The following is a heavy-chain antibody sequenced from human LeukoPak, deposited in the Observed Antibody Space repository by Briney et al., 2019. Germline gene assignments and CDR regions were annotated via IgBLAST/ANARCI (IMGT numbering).Heavy chain of an antibody. Sequence: GGSLRLSCAASGFIFSGYWMSWVRQTPEKGLEWVANIKQDGYEKYYVDSVKGRFTISRDNAKNSLYLQMNSLRADDTAIYYCARDKIVGPTTLDYWGQGTLVTVSS. CDR1: GFIFSGYW. CDR2: IKQDGYEK. V-gene: IGHV3-7*01. J-gene: IGHJ4*02. D-gene: IGHD1-26*01. CDR3: ARDKIVGPTTLDY.